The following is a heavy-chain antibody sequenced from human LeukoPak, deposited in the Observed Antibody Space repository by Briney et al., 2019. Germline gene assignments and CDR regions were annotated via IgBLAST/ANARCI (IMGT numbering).Heavy chain of an antibody. J-gene: IGHJ4*02. CDR3: AIPTQIVGATPTLDY. D-gene: IGHD1-26*01. Sequence: ASVKVSCKASGYTFTGYYMHWVRQAPGQGLEWMGWINPNSGGTNYAQKFQGRVTMTRDTSISTAYMELSRLRSDDTAVYYCAIPTQIVGATPTLDYWGQGTLVTVSS. CDR2: INPNSGGT. CDR1: GYTFTGYY. V-gene: IGHV1-2*02.